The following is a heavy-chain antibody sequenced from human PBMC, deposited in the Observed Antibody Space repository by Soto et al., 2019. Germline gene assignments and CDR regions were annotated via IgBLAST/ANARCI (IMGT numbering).Heavy chain of an antibody. V-gene: IGHV4-30-4*01. CDR1: GDSISSGNKY. CDR2: IFSSGTT. CDR3: ARVPSPFDYYYAMDV. J-gene: IGHJ6*02. Sequence: LSETLSLTCTVSGDSISSGNKYWSWIRQAPGKGLEWIGYIFSSGTTYYNPSLKSRLTMSLDTSQNQFSLRLASVTDADSAVYYCARVPSPFDYYYAMDVWGQGTTVTVPS. D-gene: IGHD3-16*01.